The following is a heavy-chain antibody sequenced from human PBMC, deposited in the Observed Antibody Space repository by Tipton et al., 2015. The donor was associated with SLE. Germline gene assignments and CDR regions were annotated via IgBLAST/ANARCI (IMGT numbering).Heavy chain of an antibody. CDR3: RLITITSLFDY. CDR1: GGSISVSSYY. J-gene: IGHJ4*02. CDR2: IYYSGST. V-gene: IGHV4-39*07. Sequence: LRLSCTVSGGSISVSSYYWGWIRQPPGKGLEWIGSIYYSGSTYYNPSLKSRVTISVDTSKSQFSLKLSSVTAADTAVYYCRLITITSLFDYWGQGTLVTVSS. D-gene: IGHD3-16*01.